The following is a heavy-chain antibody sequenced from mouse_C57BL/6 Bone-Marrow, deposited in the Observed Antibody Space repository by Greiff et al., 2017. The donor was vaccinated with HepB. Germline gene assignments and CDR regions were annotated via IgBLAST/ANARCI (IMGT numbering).Heavy chain of an antibody. V-gene: IGHV1-36*01. CDR3: AILRYYGSSWYFDV. CDR2: VYPYNGGT. CDR1: GFTFTDYY. Sequence: VQLKQSGPVLVKPGPSVKISCKASGFTFTDYYMHWVKQSHGKSLEWIGLVYPYNGGTSYNQKFKGKAILTVDTSSSTAYMELNSLTSEDSAVYYCAILRYYGSSWYFDVWGTGTTVTVSS. J-gene: IGHJ1*03. D-gene: IGHD1-1*01.